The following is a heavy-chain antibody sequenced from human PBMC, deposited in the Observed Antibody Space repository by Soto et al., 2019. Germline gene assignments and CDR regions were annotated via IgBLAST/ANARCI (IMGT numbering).Heavy chain of an antibody. V-gene: IGHV4-59*01. CDR3: ARDFSTGSYYYYGMDV. J-gene: IGHJ6*02. CDR2: IYYSRST. CDR1: GGSISSYY. D-gene: IGHD4-17*01. Sequence: PSETLSLTCTVSGGSISSYYWSWIRQPPGKGLEWIGYIYYSRSTNYNPSLKSRVTISVDTSKNQFSLKLSSLTAADTAVYYCARDFSTGSYYYYGMDVWGQGTTVTVSS.